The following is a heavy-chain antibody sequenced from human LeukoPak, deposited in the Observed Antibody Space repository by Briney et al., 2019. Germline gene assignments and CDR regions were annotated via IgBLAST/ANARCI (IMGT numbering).Heavy chain of an antibody. D-gene: IGHD2-15*01. CDR3: AGTDIVVVVAAY. CDR1: GFTFGDYA. CDR2: ISSKAYGGTT. J-gene: IGHJ4*02. V-gene: IGHV3-49*03. Sequence: GGSLRLSCTASGFTFGDYAMSWFRQAPGKGLEWVGFISSKAYGGTTEYAASVKGRFTISRDDSKSIAYLQMNSLKTEDTAVYYCAGTDIVVVVAAYWGQGTLVTVSS.